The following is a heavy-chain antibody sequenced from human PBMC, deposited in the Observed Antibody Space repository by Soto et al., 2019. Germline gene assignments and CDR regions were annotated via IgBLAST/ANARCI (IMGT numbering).Heavy chain of an antibody. J-gene: IGHJ6*02. V-gene: IGHV3-21*01. Sequence: EVQLVESGGGLVKPGGSLRLSCAASGFTFSSYSMNWVRQAPGKGLEWVSSISSSSSYIYYADSVKGRFTISRDNAKNSLYLQMNSLRAEDTAVYYCARKLGDFWSGYYNEYYYYGMDVWGQGTTVTVSS. CDR3: ARKLGDFWSGYYNEYYYYGMDV. CDR1: GFTFSSYS. D-gene: IGHD3-3*01. CDR2: ISSSSSYI.